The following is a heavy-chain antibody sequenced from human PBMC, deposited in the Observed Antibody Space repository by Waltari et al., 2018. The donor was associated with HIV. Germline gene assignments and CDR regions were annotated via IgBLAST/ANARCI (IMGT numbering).Heavy chain of an antibody. CDR1: GFTFSNFW. D-gene: IGHD2-2*02. CDR2: IKQDGSEK. J-gene: IGHJ6*02. CDR3: ASPSIRAGMDV. V-gene: IGHV3-7*01. Sequence: EVQLVESGGDLVQPGGSLRLSCAASGFTFSNFWMSWVRQAPGKGVEVLANIKQDGSEKYYVDSVKGRFTISRDNAKNSLYLQMNSLRAEDTAVYYCASPSIRAGMDVWGQGTTVTVSS.